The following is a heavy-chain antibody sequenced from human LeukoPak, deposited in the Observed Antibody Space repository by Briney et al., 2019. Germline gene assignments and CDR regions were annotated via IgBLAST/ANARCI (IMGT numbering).Heavy chain of an antibody. Sequence: SETLSLTCTVSGGSISSYYWSWIRQPPGKGLEWIGYIYYSGSTNYNPSLKSRVTISVDTSKNQFSLKLSSVTAADTAVYYCARVSRVSGYELYYFDYWGQGTLVTVSS. D-gene: IGHD5-12*01. CDR2: IYYSGST. CDR3: ARVSRVSGYELYYFDY. J-gene: IGHJ4*02. V-gene: IGHV4-59*12. CDR1: GGSISSYY.